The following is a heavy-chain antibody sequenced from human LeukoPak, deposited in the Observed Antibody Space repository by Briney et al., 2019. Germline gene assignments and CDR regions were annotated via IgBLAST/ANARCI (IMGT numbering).Heavy chain of an antibody. CDR3: AKGSGWYTDFDY. CDR1: GGSVSSGSYY. CDR2: IYYSGST. V-gene: IGHV4-61*01. D-gene: IGHD6-19*01. Sequence: PSETLSLTCIVSGGSVSSGSYYWNWIRQPPGKGLEWIGYIYYSGSTNYNPSLKSRVTISVDTSKNQFSLKLSSVTAADTAVYYCAKGSGWYTDFDYWGQGTLVTVSS. J-gene: IGHJ4*02.